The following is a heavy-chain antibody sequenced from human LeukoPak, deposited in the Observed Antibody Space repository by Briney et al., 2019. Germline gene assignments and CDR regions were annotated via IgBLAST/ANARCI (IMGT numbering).Heavy chain of an antibody. V-gene: IGHV1-8*01. CDR3: ARGPNKSDGGNSGSAWFDP. Sequence: ASLKVSCEASGYTFTTYDINWVRQATGQGLEWMGWMNPNSGNTGYAQKFQGRVTMTRNTSISTAYMELSSLRSEDTAVYYCARGPNKSDGGNSGSAWFDPWGQGTLVTVSS. CDR1: GYTFTTYD. J-gene: IGHJ5*02. CDR2: MNPNSGNT. D-gene: IGHD4-23*01.